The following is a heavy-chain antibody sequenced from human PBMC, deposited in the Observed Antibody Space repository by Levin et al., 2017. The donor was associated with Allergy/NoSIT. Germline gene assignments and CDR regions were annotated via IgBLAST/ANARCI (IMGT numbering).Heavy chain of an antibody. J-gene: IGHJ4*02. D-gene: IGHD3-10*01. CDR3: ARFHGSGYYGSGSYYHFDY. CDR2: MNPNSGNT. CDR1: GYTFTSYD. V-gene: IGHV1-8*01. Sequence: ASVKVSCKASGYTFTSYDINWVRQATGQGLEWMGWMNPNSGNTGYAQKFQGRVTMTRNTSISTAYMELSSLRSEDTAVYYCARFHGSGYYGSGSYYHFDYWGQGTLVTVSS.